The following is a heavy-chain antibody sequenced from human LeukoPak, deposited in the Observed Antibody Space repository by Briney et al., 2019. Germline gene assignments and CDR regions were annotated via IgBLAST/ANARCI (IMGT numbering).Heavy chain of an antibody. CDR1: GGSISSYY. Sequence: PSETLSLTCTVSGGSISSYYWSWIRQPPGKGLEWIGYIYYSGSTYYNPSLKSRVTISVDTSKNQFSLKLSSVTAADTAVYYCATLVVPAAISIASIDYWGQGTLVTVSS. J-gene: IGHJ4*02. D-gene: IGHD2-2*01. CDR3: ATLVVPAAISIASIDY. V-gene: IGHV4-30-4*01. CDR2: IYYSGST.